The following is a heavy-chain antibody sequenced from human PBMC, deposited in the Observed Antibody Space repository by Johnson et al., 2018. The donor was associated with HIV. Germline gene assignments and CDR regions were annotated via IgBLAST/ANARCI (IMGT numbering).Heavy chain of an antibody. CDR3: ATFDAFDM. J-gene: IGHJ3*02. CDR2: ISYDGSNK. CDR1: GFTFSSYA. Sequence: QVQLVESGGGVVQPGRSLRLSCAASGFTFSSYAMHWVRQAPGKGLEWVAVISYDGSNKYYADSVKGRFTISRDNSKNTLYLQMNSLRAEDTAVYYCATFDAFDMWGRGTMVTVSS. V-gene: IGHV3-30*04.